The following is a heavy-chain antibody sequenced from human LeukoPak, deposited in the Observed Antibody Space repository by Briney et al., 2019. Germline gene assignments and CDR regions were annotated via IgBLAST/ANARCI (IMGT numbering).Heavy chain of an antibody. CDR1: GFTFSSYG. J-gene: IGHJ4*02. CDR3: AKDSGSGWYYEETFDY. V-gene: IGHV3-30*18. Sequence: GGSLRLSCAASGFTFSSYGMHWVRQAPGKGLEWVAVISYDGSNKYYADSVKGRFTISRDNPKNTLYLQMNSLRAEDTAVYYCAKDSGSGWYYEETFDYWGQGTLVTVSS. CDR2: ISYDGSNK. D-gene: IGHD6-19*01.